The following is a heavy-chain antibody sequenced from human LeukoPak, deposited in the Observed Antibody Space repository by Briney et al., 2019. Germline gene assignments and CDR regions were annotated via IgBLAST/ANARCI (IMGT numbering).Heavy chain of an antibody. J-gene: IGHJ4*02. CDR3: ASLHSNYYDSSGQFDY. CDR1: GFTFSSYA. Sequence: GGSLRLSCAASGFTFSSYAMHWVRQAPGKGLEWVAVISYDGSNKYYADPVKGRFTISRDNSKNTLYLQMNSLRAEDTAVYYCASLHSNYYDSSGQFDYWGQGTLVTVSS. CDR2: ISYDGSNK. D-gene: IGHD3-22*01. V-gene: IGHV3-30-3*01.